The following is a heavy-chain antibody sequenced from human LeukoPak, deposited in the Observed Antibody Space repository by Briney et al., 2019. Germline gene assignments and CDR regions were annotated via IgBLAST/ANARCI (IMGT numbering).Heavy chain of an antibody. CDR2: ISYDGSNK. J-gene: IGHJ4*02. CDR3: ARGQEDFWSGYYKY. Sequence: PGGSLRLSCAASGFTFSSYAMHWVRQAPGKGLEWVAVISYDGSNKYYADSVKGRFTISRDNSKNTLYLQMNSLRAEDTAVYCCARGQEDFWSGYYKYWGQGTLVTVSS. CDR1: GFTFSSYA. V-gene: IGHV3-30-3*01. D-gene: IGHD3-3*01.